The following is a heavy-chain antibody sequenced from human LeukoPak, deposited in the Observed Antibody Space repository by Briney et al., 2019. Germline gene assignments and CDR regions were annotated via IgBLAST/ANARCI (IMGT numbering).Heavy chain of an antibody. D-gene: IGHD6-13*01. J-gene: IGHJ4*02. CDR3: AKDTAAREVGYFDY. CDR2: ISWNSGSI. Sequence: GGSLRLSCAASGFTFDDYAMHWVRQAPGKGLEWVSGISWNSGSIGYADSVKGRFTISRDNAKNSLYLQMNSLRAEDMALYYCAKDTAAREVGYFDYWGQGTLVTVSS. CDR1: GFTFDDYA. V-gene: IGHV3-9*03.